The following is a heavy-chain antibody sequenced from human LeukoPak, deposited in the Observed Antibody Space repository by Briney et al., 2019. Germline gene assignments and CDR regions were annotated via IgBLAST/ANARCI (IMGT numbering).Heavy chain of an antibody. Sequence: SETLSLTCTVSGGSISNYYWSWIRQPPGKGLEWIGYIYYSGSTSYNPSLKSRVTISVDTSKNQFSLNLSSVTAADTAMYYCARLGQLVGLFDPWGQGTLVTVSS. CDR2: IYYSGST. V-gene: IGHV4-59*08. D-gene: IGHD3-16*01. CDR3: ARLGQLVGLFDP. J-gene: IGHJ5*02. CDR1: GGSISNYY.